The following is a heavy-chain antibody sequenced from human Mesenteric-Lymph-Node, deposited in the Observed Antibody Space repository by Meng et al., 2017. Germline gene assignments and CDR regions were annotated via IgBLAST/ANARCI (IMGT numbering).Heavy chain of an antibody. V-gene: IGHV3-23*01. CDR1: GFSFSNYA. CDR2: ISGSGGST. CDR3: AKPPADGYNYVDY. D-gene: IGHD5-24*01. Sequence: EVQLLESGGGLVQPGGSLRLSCAASGFSFSNYAMSWVRQAPGKGLEWVSTISGSGGSTYYADSVKGRFTISRDNSKNTLYLQMNSLRAEDTAVYYCAKPPADGYNYVDYWGQGTLVTVSS. J-gene: IGHJ4*02.